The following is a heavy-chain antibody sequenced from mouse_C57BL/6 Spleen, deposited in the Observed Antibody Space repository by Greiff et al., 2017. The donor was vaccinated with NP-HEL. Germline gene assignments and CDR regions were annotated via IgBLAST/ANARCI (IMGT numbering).Heavy chain of an antibody. CDR1: GYTFTSYW. V-gene: IGHV1-69*01. CDR3: ARGGERGNY. Sequence: QVQLQQSGAELVMPGASVKLSCKASGYTFTSYWMHWVKQRPGQGLEWIGEIDPSDSYTNYNQKFKGKSTLTVDKSSSTAYMQLSSLTSEDSAVYYCARGGERGNYWGQGTTLTVSS. D-gene: IGHD2-14*01. J-gene: IGHJ2*01. CDR2: IDPSDSYT.